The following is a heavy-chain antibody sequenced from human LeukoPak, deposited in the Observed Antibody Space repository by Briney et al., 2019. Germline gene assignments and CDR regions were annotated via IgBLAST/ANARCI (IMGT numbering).Heavy chain of an antibody. CDR2: ISGSGGST. V-gene: IGHV3-23*01. J-gene: IGHJ4*02. D-gene: IGHD3-10*01. CDR3: ASARQRMVRGVIITPAY. Sequence: GGSLRLSCATSGFTFSDYAMRWVRQAPGKGLEWVSAISGSGGSTYYADSVKGRFTISRDNSKNTLYLQMNSLRAEDTAVYYCASARQRMVRGVIITPAYWGQGTLVTVSS. CDR1: GFTFSDYA.